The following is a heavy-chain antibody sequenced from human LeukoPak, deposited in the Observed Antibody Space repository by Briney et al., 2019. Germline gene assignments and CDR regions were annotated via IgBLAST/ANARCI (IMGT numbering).Heavy chain of an antibody. CDR1: GFTLSSYS. J-gene: IGHJ6*03. CDR2: ISPSSSTI. D-gene: IGHD3-22*01. Sequence: GGSLRLSCAASGFTLSSYSMNWVRQAPGKGLEWISYISPSSSTIYYADSVKGRFTISRDNAKNSLYLQMNSLRAEDTAVYYCARDPPRFYYDSSAFSRDYYYYMDVWGKGTTVTVSS. CDR3: ARDPPRFYYDSSAFSRDYYYYMDV. V-gene: IGHV3-48*01.